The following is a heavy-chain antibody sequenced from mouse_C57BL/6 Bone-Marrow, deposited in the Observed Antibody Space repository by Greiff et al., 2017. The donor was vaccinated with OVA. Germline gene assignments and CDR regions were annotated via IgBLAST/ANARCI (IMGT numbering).Heavy chain of an antibody. J-gene: IGHJ1*03. CDR1: GYSITSGYY. V-gene: IGHV3-6*01. Sequence: EVKLQESGPGLVKPSQSLSLTCSVTGYSITSGYYWNWIRQFPGNKLEWMGYISYDGSNNYNPSLKNRISITRDTSKNQFFLKLNSVTTEDTATYYCARDCYWYFDVWGTGTTVTVSS. CDR3: ARDCYWYFDV. CDR2: ISYDGSN.